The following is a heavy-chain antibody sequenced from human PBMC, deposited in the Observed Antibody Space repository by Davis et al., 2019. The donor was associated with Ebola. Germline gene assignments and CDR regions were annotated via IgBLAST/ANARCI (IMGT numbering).Heavy chain of an antibody. CDR1: GFTFSTYN. J-gene: IGHJ5*02. V-gene: IGHV3-7*01. CDR3: ARGPNDGWFNP. CDR2: IKQDGSEK. Sequence: GGSLRLSCAASGFTFSTYNMSWVRQAPGKGLEWVANIKQDGSEKYYVDSVKGRFTISRDNAKNSLYLQMNSLRAEDTAVYYCARGPNDGWFNPWGQGTLVTVSS. D-gene: IGHD2-8*01.